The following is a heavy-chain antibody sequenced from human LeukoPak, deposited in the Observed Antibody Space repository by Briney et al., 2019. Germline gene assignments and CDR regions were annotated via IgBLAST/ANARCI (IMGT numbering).Heavy chain of an antibody. CDR3: ARTVSTGNSGWNWFDP. D-gene: IGHD5/OR15-5a*01. CDR2: ISYDGSNK. J-gene: IGHJ5*02. Sequence: PGRSLRLSCAASGFTFSSYAMHWVRQAPGKGLEWVAVISYDGSNKYYADSVKGRFTISRDNSKNTLYLQMNSLRAEDTAVYYCARTVSTGNSGWNWFDPWGQGTLVTVSS. CDR1: GFTFSSYA. V-gene: IGHV3-30*04.